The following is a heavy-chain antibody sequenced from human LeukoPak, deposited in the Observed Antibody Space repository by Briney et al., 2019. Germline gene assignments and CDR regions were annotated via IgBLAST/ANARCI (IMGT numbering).Heavy chain of an antibody. CDR3: ARDLRGGATQR. Sequence: GASVKVSCKASGGTFSSYAISWVRQAPGQGLEWMGGIIPIFGTANYAQKFQGRVTITADKSTSTAYMELSSLRSEDTAVYYCARDLRGGATQRWGQGTLVTVSS. CDR2: IIPIFGTA. V-gene: IGHV1-69*06. CDR1: GGTFSSYA. D-gene: IGHD1-26*01. J-gene: IGHJ4*02.